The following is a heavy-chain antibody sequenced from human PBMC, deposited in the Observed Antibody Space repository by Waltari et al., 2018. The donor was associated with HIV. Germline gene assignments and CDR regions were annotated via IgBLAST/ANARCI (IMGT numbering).Heavy chain of an antibody. CDR1: GYTFSNYG. V-gene: IGHV1-18*01. D-gene: IGHD4-17*01. Sequence: QVQLVQSGAEVKKPGASVKVSCKASGYTFSNYGISWVRQAPGQGLEWMGWITDFNRNTNYAQNFQGRISMTTDTSTSTAYMELRSLTSDDTAVYFCARDRVTAVTPDAFDFWGQGTMVTVSS. J-gene: IGHJ3*01. CDR2: ITDFNRNT. CDR3: ARDRVTAVTPDAFDF.